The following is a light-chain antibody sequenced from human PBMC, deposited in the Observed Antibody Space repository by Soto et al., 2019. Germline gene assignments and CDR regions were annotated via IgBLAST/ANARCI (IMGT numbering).Light chain of an antibody. Sequence: EMVLTRSPATLSLSPGERATLSCRASQSVSSYLAWYQQKPGQAPRLLIYDASNRAAGIPARFSGSGSGTDFTLTISSLEPEDFAVYYCQQRSNWPPWTFGQGTKEDIK. CDR1: QSVSSY. CDR2: DAS. CDR3: QQRSNWPPWT. V-gene: IGKV3-11*01. J-gene: IGKJ1*01.